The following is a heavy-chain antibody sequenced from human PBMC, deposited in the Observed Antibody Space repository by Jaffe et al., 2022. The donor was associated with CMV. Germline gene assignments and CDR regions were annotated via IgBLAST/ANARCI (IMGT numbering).Heavy chain of an antibody. D-gene: IGHD3-22*01. CDR3: ARERGGGYYYDSSGYLDY. J-gene: IGHJ4*02. CDR1: GYTFTSYY. V-gene: IGHV1-46*01. CDR2: INPSGGST. Sequence: QVQLVQSGAEVKKPGASVKVSCKASGYTFTSYYMHWVRQAPGQGLEWMGIINPSGGSTSYAQKFQGRVTMTRDTSTSTVYMELSSLRSEDTAVYYCARERGGGYYYDSSGYLDYWGQGTLVTVSS.